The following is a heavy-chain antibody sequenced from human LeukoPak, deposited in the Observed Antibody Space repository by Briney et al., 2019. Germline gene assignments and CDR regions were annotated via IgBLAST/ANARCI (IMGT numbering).Heavy chain of an antibody. CDR3: AKTIVGATYYYFYGMDV. CDR2: VPYDGNNK. J-gene: IGHJ6*02. CDR1: GFTFSSDA. V-gene: IGHV3-30*18. Sequence: GGSLRLSCAASGFTFSSDAMHWVRQAPGKGLEWVAVVPYDGNNKYYADSVKGRFTISRDDSKNTLYLQMNTLRAEDTAVYYCAKTIVGATYYYFYGMDVWGQGTTVTVSS. D-gene: IGHD1-26*01.